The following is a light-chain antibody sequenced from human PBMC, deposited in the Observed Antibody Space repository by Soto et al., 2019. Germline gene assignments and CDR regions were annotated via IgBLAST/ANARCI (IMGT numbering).Light chain of an antibody. CDR1: QSVSSSY. V-gene: IGKV3-20*01. CDR2: GAS. CDR3: QQYGSS. J-gene: IGKJ5*01. Sequence: EIVLTQSPGTLSLSPGERATVSCRASQSVSSSYLAWYQQKPGQAPRLLIYGASRRATGIPDRFSGSGSGTDFTLNITRLEPEDVAVYYCQQYGSSFGQGTRLEIK.